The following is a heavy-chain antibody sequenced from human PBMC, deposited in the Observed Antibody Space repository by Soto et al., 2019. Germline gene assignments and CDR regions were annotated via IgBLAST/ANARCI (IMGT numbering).Heavy chain of an antibody. CDR2: ISGSGGST. Sequence: PGGSLRLSCAASGFTFSSYAMSWVRQAPGKGLEWVSAISGSGGSTYYADSVKGRFTISRDNSKNTLYLQMNSLRAEDTAVYYCAKSVYAISYYYYYGMDVWGQGTTVTVSS. CDR3: AKSVYAISYYYYYGMDV. CDR1: GFTFSSYA. D-gene: IGHD2-8*01. J-gene: IGHJ6*02. V-gene: IGHV3-23*01.